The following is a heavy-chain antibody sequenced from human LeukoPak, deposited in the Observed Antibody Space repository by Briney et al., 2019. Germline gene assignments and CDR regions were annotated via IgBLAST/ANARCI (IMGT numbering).Heavy chain of an antibody. J-gene: IGHJ4*02. CDR2: IYSGGST. CDR1: GFTVSSNY. D-gene: IGHD3-3*01. CDR3: ARSRSYYDFWSGYYTYYFDY. V-gene: IGHV3-66*02. Sequence: GGSLRLSCAASGFTVSSNYMSWVRQAPGKGLEWVSVIYSGGSTYYADSVKGRCTISRDNSTNTLYLQMNSLRAEDTAVYYCARSRSYYDFWSGYYTYYFDYWGQGTLVTVSS.